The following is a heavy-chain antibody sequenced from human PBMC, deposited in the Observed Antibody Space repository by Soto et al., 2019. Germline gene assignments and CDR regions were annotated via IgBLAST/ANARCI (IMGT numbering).Heavy chain of an antibody. Sequence: SETLSLTCIVSGDSITSYYWSWIRQPPGKGLEWIGYIYFSGSTNYNPSLKSRVTISVDTSKNQFSLKLSSVTAADTAVYYCAGGERENWFDPWGQGTLVTVSS. J-gene: IGHJ5*02. D-gene: IGHD6-25*01. CDR1: GDSITSYY. V-gene: IGHV4-59*01. CDR3: AGGERENWFDP. CDR2: IYFSGST.